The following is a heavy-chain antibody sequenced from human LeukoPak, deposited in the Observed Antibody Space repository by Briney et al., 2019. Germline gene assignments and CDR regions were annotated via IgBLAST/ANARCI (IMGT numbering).Heavy chain of an antibody. D-gene: IGHD1-26*01. Sequence: GGSQTLDCAAYGFTFSSCWMHCVRRAPRKELVWVSRINSDGSSTSYADSVKGRFTISRDNAKNTLYLQMNSLRAEDTSVYYCARDRNTGSSYENLFEYWGQGSLVTVSS. CDR3: ARDRNTGSSYENLFEY. J-gene: IGHJ4*02. CDR1: GFTFSSCW. V-gene: IGHV3-74*01. CDR2: INSDGSST.